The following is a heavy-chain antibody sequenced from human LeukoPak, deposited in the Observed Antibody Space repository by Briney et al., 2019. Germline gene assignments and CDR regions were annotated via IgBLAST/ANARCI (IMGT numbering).Heavy chain of an antibody. CDR1: GYSFTSYW. D-gene: IGHD3-10*01. V-gene: IGHV5-51*01. CDR3: PRLLGYYYGSGSRYFDY. J-gene: IGHJ4*02. CDR2: IYPGDSDT. Sequence: GESLKISCKGSGYSFTSYWIGWVRPMPGKGLEWMGIIYPGDSDTRYSLSFEGKVTIAADKSTATASLQWTSLKASDTAMYYCPRLLGYYYGSGSRYFDYWGQGTLVTVSS.